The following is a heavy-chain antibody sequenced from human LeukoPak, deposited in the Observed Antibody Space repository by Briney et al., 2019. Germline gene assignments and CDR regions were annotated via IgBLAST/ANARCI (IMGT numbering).Heavy chain of an antibody. Sequence: GASVKVSCKASGYTFTTYDVNWVRQATGQGLEWMGRVSPNNGDTAYAQKFQGRVTITRDTSTNTVYVQLSSLKSDDTAVYYCARVGCSDISCWTWLDPWGQGTLVTVSS. D-gene: IGHD6-19*01. CDR1: GYTFTTYD. CDR3: ARVGCSDISCWTWLDP. CDR2: VSPNNGDT. V-gene: IGHV1-8*03. J-gene: IGHJ5*02.